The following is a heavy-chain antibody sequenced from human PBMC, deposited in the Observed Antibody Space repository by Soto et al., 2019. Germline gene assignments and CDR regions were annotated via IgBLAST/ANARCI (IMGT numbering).Heavy chain of an antibody. Sequence: PSETLSLTCTVSGGSISSYYWTWIRQPPGKGLEWIGFMYNSGSTHYNPSLKSRVTISLDTSKNQFSLKLSSVTAADTAVYYCAITMPNVTTSDFDHWGQGTLVTVSS. CDR3: AITMPNVTTSDFDH. V-gene: IGHV4-59*08. J-gene: IGHJ4*02. CDR1: GGSISSYY. D-gene: IGHD2-8*01. CDR2: MYNSGST.